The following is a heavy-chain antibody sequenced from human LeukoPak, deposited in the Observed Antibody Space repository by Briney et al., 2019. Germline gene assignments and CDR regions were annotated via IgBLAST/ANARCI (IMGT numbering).Heavy chain of an antibody. CDR3: ARDGVVVPAEFDY. Sequence: GGSLRLSCAASGFTFSSYSMNWVRQAPGKGLEWVSYISSSCSTIYYVDSVKGRFTISRDNAKNSLYLQMNSLRAEDTAVYYCARDGVVVPAEFDYWGQGTLVTVSS. CDR1: GFTFSSYS. J-gene: IGHJ4*02. V-gene: IGHV3-48*04. CDR2: ISSSCSTI. D-gene: IGHD2-2*01.